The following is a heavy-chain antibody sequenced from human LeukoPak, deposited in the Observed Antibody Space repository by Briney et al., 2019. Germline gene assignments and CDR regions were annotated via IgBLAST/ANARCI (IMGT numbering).Heavy chain of an antibody. CDR3: ARGKQDFDS. V-gene: IGHV3-74*01. CDR2: INSDGSST. Sequence: GGSLRLSCAASGFTFSSYSMNWVRQAPGKGLVWVSRINSDGSSTSYADSVKGRFTISRDNAKNMLYLQMNSLRVEDTAVYYCARGKQDFDSWGQGTLVTVSS. CDR1: GFTFSSYS. J-gene: IGHJ4*02. D-gene: IGHD6-13*01.